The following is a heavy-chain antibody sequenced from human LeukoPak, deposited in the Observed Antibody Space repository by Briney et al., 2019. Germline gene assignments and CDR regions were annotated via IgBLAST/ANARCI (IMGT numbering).Heavy chain of an antibody. D-gene: IGHD3-22*01. CDR3: ARDPRFNYYDSSGYYSADAFDI. Sequence: ASVKVSCKASGYTFTGYYMHWVRQAPGQGLEWMGLINPNSGGTNYAQKFQGRVTMTRDTSISTAYMELSRLRSDDTAVYYCARDPRFNYYDSSGYYSADAFDIWGQGTMVTVSS. J-gene: IGHJ3*02. CDR1: GYTFTGYY. V-gene: IGHV1-2*02. CDR2: INPNSGGT.